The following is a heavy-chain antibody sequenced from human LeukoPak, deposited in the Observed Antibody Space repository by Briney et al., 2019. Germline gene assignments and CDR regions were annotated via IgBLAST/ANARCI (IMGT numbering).Heavy chain of an antibody. J-gene: IGHJ4*02. CDR2: IWYDGSNK. CDR3: ARDIVAAGGRYFDH. Sequence: GGSLRLSCAASGFTFSDYGMHWVRQTPGRGLEWVAAIWYDGSNKYYADSVEGRFTISRDNSKNTLYLQMNSLRGEGMALYYCARDIVAAGGRYFDHWGQGTLVTVSS. V-gene: IGHV3-33*01. CDR1: GFTFSDYG. D-gene: IGHD6-13*01.